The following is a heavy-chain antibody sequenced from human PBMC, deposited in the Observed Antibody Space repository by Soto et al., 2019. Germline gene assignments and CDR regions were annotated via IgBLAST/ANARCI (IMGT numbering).Heavy chain of an antibody. J-gene: IGHJ4*02. D-gene: IGHD1-26*01. CDR2: ISGSGGST. V-gene: IGHV3-23*01. CDR1: GFTFSSYA. CDR3: AKGIVNSGSYLSGFDY. Sequence: GGSLRLSCAASGFTFSSYAMSWVRQAPGKGLEWVSAISGSGGSTYYADSVKGRFTISRDNSKNTLYLQMNSLRAEDTAVYYCAKGIVNSGSYLSGFDYWGQGTLVTVSS.